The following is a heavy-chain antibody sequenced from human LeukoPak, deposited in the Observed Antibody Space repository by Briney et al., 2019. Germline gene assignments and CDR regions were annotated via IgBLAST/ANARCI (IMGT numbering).Heavy chain of an antibody. CDR3: ARRLGAAGLFDY. D-gene: IGHD6-13*01. J-gene: IGHJ4*02. CDR2: IYYSGST. V-gene: IGHV4-39*01. CDR1: GGSISSYY. Sequence: PSETLSLTCTVSGGSISSYYWGWIRQPPGKGLEWIGSIYYSGSTYYNPSLKSRVTISVDTSKNQFSLKLSSVTAADTAVYYCARRLGAAGLFDYWGQGTLVTVSS.